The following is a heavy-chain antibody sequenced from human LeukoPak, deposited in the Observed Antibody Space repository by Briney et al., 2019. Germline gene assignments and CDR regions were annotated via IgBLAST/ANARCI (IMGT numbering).Heavy chain of an antibody. CDR2: IGGSDGTT. D-gene: IGHD1-14*01. J-gene: IGHJ4*02. CDR1: GFTFSNYA. Sequence: GGSLRLSCAASGFTFSNYAMSWVRQAPGKGLEWVSAIGGSDGTTYYADSVKGRFTISRDNSRNTLYLQMNSLRAEDTAVYYCANYWRTGDYSGQGTLVTVSS. V-gene: IGHV3-23*01. CDR3: ANYWRTGDY.